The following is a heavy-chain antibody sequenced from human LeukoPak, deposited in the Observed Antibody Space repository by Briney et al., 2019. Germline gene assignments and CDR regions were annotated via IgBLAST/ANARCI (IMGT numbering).Heavy chain of an antibody. D-gene: IGHD1-26*01. Sequence: SETLSLTCAVSGDSISSSNWWWSWVRQPPGKRLEWIGEVYHSGTTNYNPSLKSRVTISIDKSKNQFSLKLSSVTAADTAVYYCARSPSGSSSRWFDPWGQGTLVTVSS. CDR2: VYHSGTT. CDR1: GDSISSSNW. CDR3: ARSPSGSSSRWFDP. J-gene: IGHJ5*02. V-gene: IGHV4-4*02.